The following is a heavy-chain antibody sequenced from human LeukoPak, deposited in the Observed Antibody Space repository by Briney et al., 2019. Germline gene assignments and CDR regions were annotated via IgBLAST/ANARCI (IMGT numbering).Heavy chain of an antibody. Sequence: QPGGSLRLSCAASGFTFSSYGMHWVRQAPGKGLEWVAVISYDGSNKYYADSVKGRFTISRDNSKNTLYLQMNSLRSDDTAVYYCARSVEQWLVYYYYYMDVWGKGTTVTISS. D-gene: IGHD6-19*01. J-gene: IGHJ6*03. V-gene: IGHV3-30*03. CDR1: GFTFSSYG. CDR3: ARSVEQWLVYYYYYMDV. CDR2: ISYDGSNK.